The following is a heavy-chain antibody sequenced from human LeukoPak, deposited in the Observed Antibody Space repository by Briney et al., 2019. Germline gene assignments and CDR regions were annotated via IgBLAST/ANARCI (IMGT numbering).Heavy chain of an antibody. CDR2: INWNGGST. D-gene: IGHD2-2*01. Sequence: GGSLRLSCAASGFTFDDYGMSWVRQAPGKGLEWVSGINWNGGSTGYADSVKGRFTISRDSAKNSLYLQMNSLRAEDTALYYCARDSEYQMFDYWGQGTLVTVSS. CDR3: ARDSEYQMFDY. CDR1: GFTFDDYG. J-gene: IGHJ4*02. V-gene: IGHV3-20*04.